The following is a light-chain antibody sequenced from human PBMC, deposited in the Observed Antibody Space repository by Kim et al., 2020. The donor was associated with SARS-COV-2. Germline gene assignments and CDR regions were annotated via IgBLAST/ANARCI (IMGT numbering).Light chain of an antibody. Sequence: SPGERAALSCRASQTVTSDYFAWYQQKPGRAPRLLIYSASTRAPGIPDRFSGSGSGTDFTLTIRRLEPEDFAVYYCEQYGNSPPWSFGQGTKVDIK. CDR3: EQYGNSPPWS. V-gene: IGKV3-20*01. CDR1: QTVTSDY. J-gene: IGKJ1*01. CDR2: SAS.